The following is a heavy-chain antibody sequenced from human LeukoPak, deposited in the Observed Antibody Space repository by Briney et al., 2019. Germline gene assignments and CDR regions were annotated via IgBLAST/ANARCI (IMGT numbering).Heavy chain of an antibody. CDR3: ARHRPNYSPFDY. V-gene: IGHV4-39*01. D-gene: IGHD1-7*01. CDR2: IYYSGNT. J-gene: IGHJ4*02. CDR1: GASISSGTYY. Sequence: SETLSLTCTVSGASISSGTYYWGWIRQPPGRGLEWIGSIYYSGNTYYNPSLKSRVTISVDTSKNQFSLKLSSVTAADTAAYYCARHRPNYSPFDYWGQGTLVTVSS.